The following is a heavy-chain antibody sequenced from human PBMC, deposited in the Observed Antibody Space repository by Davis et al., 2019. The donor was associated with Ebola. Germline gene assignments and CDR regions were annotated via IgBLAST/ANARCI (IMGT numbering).Heavy chain of an antibody. Sequence: GGSLRLSCAASGFTFGTYWMSWVRQAPGKALQWVANINRDGSDEYYVDSVKGRFTISRDNGKKSLFLQMNSLRADDTAVYYCARDLSAAPPFGYWGQGTLVTVSS. D-gene: IGHD6-13*01. J-gene: IGHJ4*02. CDR2: INRDGSDE. V-gene: IGHV3-7*01. CDR1: GFTFGTYW. CDR3: ARDLSAAPPFGY.